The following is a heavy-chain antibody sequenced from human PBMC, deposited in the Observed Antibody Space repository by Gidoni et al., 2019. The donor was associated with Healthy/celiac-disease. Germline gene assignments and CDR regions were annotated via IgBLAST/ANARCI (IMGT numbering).Heavy chain of an antibody. J-gene: IGHJ6*02. D-gene: IGHD3-3*01. CDR3: ARDSGSALEWLFTPFDYYGMDV. V-gene: IGHV4-30-4*01. CDR1: GGSIRSGDYY. CDR2: IYYSGST. Sequence: QVQLQESGPGLVKPSQTLSLTCTVSGGSIRSGDYYWSWIRQPPGKGLEWIGYIYYSGSTYYNPSLKSRVTISVDTSKNQFSLKLSSVTAADTAVYYCARDSGSALEWLFTPFDYYGMDVWGQGTTVTVSS.